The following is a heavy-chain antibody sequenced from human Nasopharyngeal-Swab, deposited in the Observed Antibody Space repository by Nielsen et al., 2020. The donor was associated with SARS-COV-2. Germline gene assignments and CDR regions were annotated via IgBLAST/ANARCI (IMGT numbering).Heavy chain of an antibody. V-gene: IGHV3-48*03. J-gene: IGHJ6*02. CDR2: ISSSGSTI. Sequence: GESLKISCAASGFTFSSYEMNWVRPAPGKGLEWVSYISSSGSTIYYADSVKGRFTISRDNAKNSLYLQMNSLRAEDTAVYYCARSPPSWFGEALKYYYYYGMDVWGQGTTVTVSS. CDR1: GFTFSSYE. D-gene: IGHD3-10*01. CDR3: ARSPPSWFGEALKYYYYYGMDV.